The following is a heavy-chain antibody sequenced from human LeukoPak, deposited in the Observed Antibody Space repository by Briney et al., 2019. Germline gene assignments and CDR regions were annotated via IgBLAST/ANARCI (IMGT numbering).Heavy chain of an antibody. Sequence: SETLSLTCTVSGYSISSGYYWGWIRQPPGKGLEWIGSIYHSGSTDYNPSLMGRLTISVDTSKNQFSLTLTSVNDADTAVYYCARDYGGKLDYWGHGTLVTVSS. CDR1: GYSISSGYY. CDR3: ARDYGGKLDY. CDR2: IYHSGST. D-gene: IGHD4-23*01. J-gene: IGHJ4*01. V-gene: IGHV4-38-2*02.